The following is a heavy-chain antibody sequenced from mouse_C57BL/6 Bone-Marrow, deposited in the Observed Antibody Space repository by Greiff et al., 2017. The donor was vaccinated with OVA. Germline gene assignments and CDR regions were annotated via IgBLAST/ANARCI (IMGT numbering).Heavy chain of an antibody. CDR3: TPHYYGSSYDY. CDR1: GFNIKDDY. Sequence: VQLQQSGAELVRPGASVTLSCTASGFNIKDDYMHWVKQRPEQGLEWIGGIDPENGDTEYASKFQGKATITADTSSNTAYLQLSSLTSEDTAVYYCTPHYYGSSYDYWGQGTTLTVSS. CDR2: IDPENGDT. V-gene: IGHV14-4*01. D-gene: IGHD1-1*01. J-gene: IGHJ2*01.